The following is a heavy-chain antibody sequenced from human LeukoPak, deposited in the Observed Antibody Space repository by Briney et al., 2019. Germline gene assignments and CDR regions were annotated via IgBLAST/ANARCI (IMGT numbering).Heavy chain of an antibody. V-gene: IGHV1-46*01. D-gene: IGHD5-12*01. CDR2: INPSGGST. Sequence: ASVKVSCKASGYTFTSNYMHWVRQAPGQGLEWMGIINPSGGSTNYAQKFQGRVSMSRDTSTSTVYMELSSQRSEDTAVYYRARHSDIFSGYESWFDPWGQGTLVTFSS. CDR3: ARHSDIFSGYESWFDP. CDR1: GYTFTSNY. J-gene: IGHJ5*02.